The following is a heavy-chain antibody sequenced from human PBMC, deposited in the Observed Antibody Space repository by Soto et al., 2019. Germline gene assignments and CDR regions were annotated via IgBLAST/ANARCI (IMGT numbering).Heavy chain of an antibody. CDR1: GFTFGNYA. J-gene: IGHJ4*02. V-gene: IGHV3-23*01. CDR3: VKDLVVLSAIFDS. Sequence: GGSLRLSCAASGFTFGNYAIGWVRQAPGKGLEWVSGIVASGGRTFYADSAKGRFTISRDNSRSTLYLQMNSLRADDTAVYYCVKDLVVLSAIFDSWGRGTLVTVSS. D-gene: IGHD2-21*02. CDR2: IVASGGRT.